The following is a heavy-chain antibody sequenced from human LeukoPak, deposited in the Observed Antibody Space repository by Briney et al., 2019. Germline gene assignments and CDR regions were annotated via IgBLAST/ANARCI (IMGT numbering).Heavy chain of an antibody. CDR1: GYTFTGYY. J-gene: IGHJ4*03. Sequence: EASVKVSCKASGYTFTGYYMHWVRQAPGQGLEWMGWINPNSGGTNYAQKFQGRVTMTRDTSISTAYMELSRLRSDDTAVYYCARGLETNPFRRFLEWLFGYFDYWGQGTMVTVSS. D-gene: IGHD3-3*01. CDR3: ARGLETNPFRRFLEWLFGYFDY. CDR2: INPNSGGT. V-gene: IGHV1-2*02.